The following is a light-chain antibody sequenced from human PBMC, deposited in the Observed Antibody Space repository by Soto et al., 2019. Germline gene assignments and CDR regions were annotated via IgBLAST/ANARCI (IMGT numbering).Light chain of an antibody. CDR3: QEYNTWPWT. CDR1: QIVTSRY. J-gene: IGKJ1*01. Sequence: EIVLTQSPGTLSLSPGERATLSCRASQIVTSRYLAWYQQKPGQAPRLLIFGASIRDSGVTDRFSGSGSGTDFTLTISRLEAEDSAVYYCQEYNTWPWTFGQGTKVDIK. V-gene: IGKV3-20*01. CDR2: GAS.